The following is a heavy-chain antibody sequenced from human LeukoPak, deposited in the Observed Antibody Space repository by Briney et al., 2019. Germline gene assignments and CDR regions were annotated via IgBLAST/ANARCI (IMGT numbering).Heavy chain of an antibody. CDR1: GFTFNNYA. CDR2: ISGNGAAT. D-gene: IGHD1-26*01. V-gene: IGHV3-23*01. CDR3: ANGLAASGNFLLRDYYYSIDV. J-gene: IGHJ6*03. Sequence: GGSLRLSCIASGFTFNNYAMHWVRQAPGKGLEWVSTISGNGAATYYADSFKGRFLISRDDSKSTVYLRMNKLRVEDSGLYYCANGLAASGNFLLRDYYYSIDVWGKGTTVIVS.